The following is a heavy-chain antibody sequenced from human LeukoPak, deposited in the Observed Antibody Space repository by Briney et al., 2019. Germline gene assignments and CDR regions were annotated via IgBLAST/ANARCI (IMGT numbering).Heavy chain of an antibody. CDR1: GGSFSGYY. D-gene: IGHD5-18*01. CDR2: LNHSGST. J-gene: IGHJ2*01. V-gene: IGHV4-34*01. CDR3: ARRGGKYSYAFVQSSYWYFDL. Sequence: SETLSLTCAVYGGSFSGYYWSWIRQPPGKGLEWMGELNHSGSTNYNPSLKSRVTISVDTSKNQFSLKLSSVTAADTAVYYCARRGGKYSYAFVQSSYWYFDLWGRGTLVTVSS.